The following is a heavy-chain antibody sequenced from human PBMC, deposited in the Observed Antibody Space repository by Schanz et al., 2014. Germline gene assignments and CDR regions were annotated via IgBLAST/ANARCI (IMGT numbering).Heavy chain of an antibody. CDR3: ARDGEAAADCDY. Sequence: QVQLVQSGAEVKKPGASVKVSCKASGYTFTTYYIHWVRQAPGQGLEWMGKINPSSGTTRIAQNCQGRLTMTRDTSTSTVYMELSSLRSEDTAVYYCARDGEAAADCDYWGQGTLDTVSS. CDR1: GYTFTTYY. V-gene: IGHV1-46*03. CDR2: INPSSGTT. J-gene: IGHJ4*02. D-gene: IGHD6-13*01.